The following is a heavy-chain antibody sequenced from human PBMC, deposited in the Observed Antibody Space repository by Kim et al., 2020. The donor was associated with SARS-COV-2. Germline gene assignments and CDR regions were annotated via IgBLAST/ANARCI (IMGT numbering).Heavy chain of an antibody. D-gene: IGHD6-13*01. CDR2: IYYSGST. CDR1: GGSISSYY. Sequence: SETLSLTCTVSGGSISSYYWSWIRQPPGKGLEWIGYIYYSGSTNYNPSLKSRVTISVDTSKNQFSLKLSSVTAADTAVYYCARGVWIAAAGYWYFDLWGRGTLVTVSS. J-gene: IGHJ2*01. CDR3: ARGVWIAAAGYWYFDL. V-gene: IGHV4-59*01.